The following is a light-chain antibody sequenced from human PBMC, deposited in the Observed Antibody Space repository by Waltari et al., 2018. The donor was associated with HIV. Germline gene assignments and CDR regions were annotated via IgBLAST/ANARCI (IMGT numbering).Light chain of an antibody. Sequence: QSVLTPPPSVSGAPGQRVTISCTGSSSNIGEGSGVHWYQRLPGAAPKLLLYTTHIRPSGVPDRFSGSRSGTSASLAITGLQADDEGDYYCQSYDISLSVIFGGGTKLTVL. J-gene: IGLJ2*01. CDR1: SSNIGEGSG. CDR3: QSYDISLSVI. V-gene: IGLV1-40*01. CDR2: TTH.